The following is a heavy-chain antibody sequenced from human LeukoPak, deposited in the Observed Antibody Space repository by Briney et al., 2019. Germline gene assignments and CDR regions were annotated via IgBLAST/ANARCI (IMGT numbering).Heavy chain of an antibody. D-gene: IGHD3-3*01. Sequence: ASVKVSCKASGYTFTSYAMHWVRQAPGQGLEWMGIINPSGGSTSYAQKFQGRVTMTRDMSTSTVYMELSSLRSEDTAVYYCARRGYYDFWSGYTDYYYYYYMDVWGKGTTVTVSS. CDR1: GYTFTSYA. CDR2: INPSGGST. J-gene: IGHJ6*03. CDR3: ARRGYYDFWSGYTDYYYYYYMDV. V-gene: IGHV1-46*01.